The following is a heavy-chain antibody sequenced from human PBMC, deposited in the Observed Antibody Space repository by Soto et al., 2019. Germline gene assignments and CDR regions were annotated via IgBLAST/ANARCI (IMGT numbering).Heavy chain of an antibody. Sequence: QVQLVQSGAEVKKPGSSVKVSCKASGGTFSSYAISWVRQAPGQGLEWMGGIIPIFGTANYAQKFQGRVTITADESTSTAYMALSSLRSEDTAVYYCARSGLRFNPVNYFDYWGQGTLVTVSS. J-gene: IGHJ4*02. CDR2: IIPIFGTA. CDR3: ARSGLRFNPVNYFDY. V-gene: IGHV1-69*01. CDR1: GGTFSSYA. D-gene: IGHD5-12*01.